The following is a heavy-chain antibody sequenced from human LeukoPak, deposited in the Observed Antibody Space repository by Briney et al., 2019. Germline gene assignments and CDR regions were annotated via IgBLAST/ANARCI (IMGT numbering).Heavy chain of an antibody. V-gene: IGHV4-39*02. CDR1: GGSISSSSYY. CDR3: ARVWGKDFWSGYLPIVY. J-gene: IGHJ4*02. CDR2: IYYSGSN. Sequence: PSETLSLTCSVSGGSISSSSYYWGWIRQSPGKGLEWIGSIYYSGSNYHNRSLKSRVTLSVGTSQNHSSLNHSSVTAAGTGGSYRARVWGKDFWSGYLPIVYCGEGALVTVSS. D-gene: IGHD3-3*01.